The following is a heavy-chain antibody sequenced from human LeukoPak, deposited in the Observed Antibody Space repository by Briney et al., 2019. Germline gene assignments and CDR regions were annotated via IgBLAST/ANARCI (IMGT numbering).Heavy chain of an antibody. CDR1: GGSISSYY. V-gene: IGHV4-59*01. Sequence: SETLSLTCTVSGGSISSYYWSWIRQPPGKGLEYIGYIYYSGSTNYNPSLKSRVTISVDTSKNQFSLRLSSVTAADTAVYYCARLIAVPATGDWFDPWGQGTLVTVSS. D-gene: IGHD6-19*01. CDR3: ARLIAVPATGDWFDP. CDR2: IYYSGST. J-gene: IGHJ5*02.